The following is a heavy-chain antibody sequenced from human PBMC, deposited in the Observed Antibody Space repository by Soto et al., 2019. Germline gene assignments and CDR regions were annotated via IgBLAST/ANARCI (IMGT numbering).Heavy chain of an antibody. V-gene: IGHV1-3*01. Sequence: ASVKVSCKASGYTFTSYAMHWVRQAPGQRLEWMGWINAGNGNTKYSQKFQGRVTITRDTSASTAYMELSSLRSEDTAVYYCARSPSSSWDLLIDYWGQGTLVTVSS. J-gene: IGHJ4*02. D-gene: IGHD6-13*01. CDR2: INAGNGNT. CDR3: ARSPSSSWDLLIDY. CDR1: GYTFTSYA.